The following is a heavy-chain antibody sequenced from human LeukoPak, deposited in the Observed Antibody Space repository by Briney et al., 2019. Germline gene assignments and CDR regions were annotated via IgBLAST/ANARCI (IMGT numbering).Heavy chain of an antibody. CDR3: LSMVRGAFDY. CDR2: MNPNSGNT. J-gene: IGHJ4*02. CDR1: VYTFTHYD. V-gene: IGHV1-8*01. D-gene: IGHD3-10*01. Sequence: GASVTVSFTSSVYTFTHYDINWVRQAPGQGLGWMGWMNPNSGNTGYAQKFQGRDTMTRNTSISTAYMELSSLRSEDTAVYYCLSMVRGAFDYWGEGTLVTVSS.